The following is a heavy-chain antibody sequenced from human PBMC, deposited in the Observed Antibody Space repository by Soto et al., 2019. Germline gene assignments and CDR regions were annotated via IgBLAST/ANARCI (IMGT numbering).Heavy chain of an antibody. V-gene: IGHV3-21*01. D-gene: IGHD2-15*01. Sequence: PGGSLRLSCAGSGFTFSSYSMNWVRQAPGKGLEWVSSISSSSSYIYYADSVKGRFTISRDNAKNSLYLQMNSLRAEDTAVYYCARELGYCSGGRCRAPISSQGTMDTVSS. J-gene: IGHJ3*02. CDR2: ISSSSSYI. CDR3: ARELGYCSGGRCRAPI. CDR1: GFTFSSYS.